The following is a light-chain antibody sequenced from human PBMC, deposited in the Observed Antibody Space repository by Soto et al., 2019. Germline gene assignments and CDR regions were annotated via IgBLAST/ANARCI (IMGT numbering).Light chain of an antibody. CDR1: SSDVGGYNY. CDR2: EVS. Sequence: QSALTQPPSASGSPGQSVTISCTGTSSDVGGYNYVSWYQQHPGKAPILMIYEVSKRPSGVPDRFSGSKSGNTASLTVSGLQAEDEADYYCSSYEGSNNLVFGGGTKLTVL. CDR3: SSYEGSNNLV. J-gene: IGLJ2*01. V-gene: IGLV2-8*01.